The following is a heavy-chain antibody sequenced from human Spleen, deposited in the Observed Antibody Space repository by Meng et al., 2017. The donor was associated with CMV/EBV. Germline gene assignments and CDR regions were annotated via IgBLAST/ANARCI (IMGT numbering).Heavy chain of an antibody. J-gene: IGHJ4*02. V-gene: IGHV3-9*03. CDR3: AKAHYDSSALDY. CDR2: ITWNSGNI. CDR1: AFTFDDYA. D-gene: IGHD3-22*01. Sequence: SLKISCAASAFTFDDYAMYWVRQPPGKGLEWVSIITWNSGNIGYADSVKGRFSISRDNAKNSLYLQMNSLRAEDMALYYCAKAHYDSSALDYWGQGTLVTVSS.